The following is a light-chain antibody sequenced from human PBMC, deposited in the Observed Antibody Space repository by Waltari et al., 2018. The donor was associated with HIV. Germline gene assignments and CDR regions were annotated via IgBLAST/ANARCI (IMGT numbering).Light chain of an antibody. V-gene: IGKV1-5*03. CDR2: KAS. CDR3: QQYNSDST. Sequence: DIQMTQSPSTLSASVGDRVPITCRASQNINSWLAWYQQKPGKAPKLLIYKASSLESGVPSRFSGSKSGTEFTLTISSLQPDDFATYYCQQYNSDSTFGQGTKVEIK. CDR1: QNINSW. J-gene: IGKJ1*01.